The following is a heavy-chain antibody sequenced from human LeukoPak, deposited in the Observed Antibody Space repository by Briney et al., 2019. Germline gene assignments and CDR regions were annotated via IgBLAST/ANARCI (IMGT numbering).Heavy chain of an antibody. CDR2: IYSSDSI. CDR1: GGSISGYY. D-gene: IGHD5-24*01. V-gene: IGHV4-4*07. CDR3: ARGTEMTIIAGHYSFDQ. Sequence: SETLSLTCTVSGGSISGYYWTWMRQPAGRGLEWIGRIYSSDSIYSNPSLESRVTISLDASNNQFSLKLTSVTAADTAVYYCARGTEMTIIAGHYSFDQWGRGTLVSVSS. J-gene: IGHJ4*02.